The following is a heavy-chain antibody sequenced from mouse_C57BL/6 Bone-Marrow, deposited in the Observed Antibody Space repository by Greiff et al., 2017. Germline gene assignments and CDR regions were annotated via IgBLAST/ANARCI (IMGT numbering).Heavy chain of an antibody. CDR2: ISNGGGST. CDR1: GFTFSDYY. CDR3: ARLTWFAY. V-gene: IGHV5-12*01. J-gene: IGHJ3*01. Sequence: EVQLVESGGGLVQPGGSLKLSCAASGFTFSDYYMYWVRQTPEKRLEWVAYISNGGGSTYYPDTVKGRFTISRDNAKNTLYLQMSRLKSEDTAMYYCARLTWFAYWGQGTRVTVSA.